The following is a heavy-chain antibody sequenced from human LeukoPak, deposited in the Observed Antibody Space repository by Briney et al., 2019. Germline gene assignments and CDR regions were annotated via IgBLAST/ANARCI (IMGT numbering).Heavy chain of an antibody. V-gene: IGHV7-4-1*02. CDR1: GYTFTSYA. CDR3: ARVKRGSSGWEKIPVGY. J-gene: IGHJ4*02. D-gene: IGHD6-19*01. Sequence: GASVKVSCKASGYTFTSYAMNWVRQAPGQGLEWMGWINTNTGNPTHAQGFTGRFVFSLDTSVSTAYLQISSLKAEDTAVYYCARVKRGSSGWEKIPVGYWGQGTLVTVSS. CDR2: INTNTGNP.